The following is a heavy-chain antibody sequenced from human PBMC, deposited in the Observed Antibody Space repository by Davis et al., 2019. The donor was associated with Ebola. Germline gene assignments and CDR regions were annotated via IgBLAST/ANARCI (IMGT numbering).Heavy chain of an antibody. J-gene: IGHJ5*02. V-gene: IGHV1-69*13. D-gene: IGHD6-13*01. Sequence: SVKVSCKASGGTFSSYAITWVRQAPGQGLEWMGGIIPIFGTATYAQKFQGRVTITADESTSTAYMELSSLRSEDTAVYYCARDAPYSSSWYRWFDPWGQGTLVTVSS. CDR1: GGTFSSYA. CDR3: ARDAPYSSSWYRWFDP. CDR2: IIPIFGTA.